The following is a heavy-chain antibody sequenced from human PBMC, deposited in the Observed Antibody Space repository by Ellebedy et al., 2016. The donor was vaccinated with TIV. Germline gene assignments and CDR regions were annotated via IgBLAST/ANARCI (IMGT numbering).Heavy chain of an antibody. D-gene: IGHD1-26*01. CDR2: ISAYNGNT. Sequence: AASVKVSCKASGYTFTSYGISWVRQAPGQGLEWMAWISAYNGNTNYAQKLQGRVTMTTDTSTSTAYMELRSLRSDDTAVYYCARDPIVGATRCFDYWGQGTLVTVSS. CDR3: ARDPIVGATRCFDY. CDR1: GYTFTSYG. V-gene: IGHV1-18*01. J-gene: IGHJ4*02.